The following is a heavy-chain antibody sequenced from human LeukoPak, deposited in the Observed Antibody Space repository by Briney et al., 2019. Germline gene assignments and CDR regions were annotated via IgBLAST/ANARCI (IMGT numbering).Heavy chain of an antibody. J-gene: IGHJ4*02. V-gene: IGHV1-3*01. CDR3: AMDTADGGTIDY. Sequence: ASVKVSCKASGYTFTSYAMHWVRQASGQRLEWMGWINAGNGNTKYSQKFQGRVTITRDTSASTAYMELSSLRSEDTAVYYCAMDTADGGTIDYWGQGTLVTVSS. CDR2: INAGNGNT. D-gene: IGHD5-18*01. CDR1: GYTFTSYA.